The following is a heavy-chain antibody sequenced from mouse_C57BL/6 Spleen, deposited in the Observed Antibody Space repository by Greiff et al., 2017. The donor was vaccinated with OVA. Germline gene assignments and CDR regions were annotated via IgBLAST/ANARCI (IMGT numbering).Heavy chain of an antibody. CDR1: GFSLTSYG. J-gene: IGHJ3*01. D-gene: IGHD2-14*01. Sequence: VKLVESGPGLVQPSQSLSITCTVSGFSLTSYGVHWVRQSPGKGLEWLGVIWSGGSTDYNAAFISRLSISKENSKSQVFFKMNSLQADDTAIYYCARREGEYDGGFAYWGQGTLVTVSA. V-gene: IGHV2-2*01. CDR3: ARREGEYDGGFAY. CDR2: IWSGGST.